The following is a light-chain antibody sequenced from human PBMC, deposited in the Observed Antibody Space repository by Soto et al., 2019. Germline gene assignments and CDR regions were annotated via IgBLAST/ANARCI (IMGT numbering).Light chain of an antibody. J-gene: IGLJ1*01. Sequence: QSVLTQPPSVSGAPGQRVAISCTGSSSNIGAEYDVHWYQQLPGTAPKRLIYGDNNRPSGVPDRFSGSKSGTSASLAITGLQAEDEGDYYCQSYDSTLSARYVFGTGTKLTVL. V-gene: IGLV1-40*01. CDR3: QSYDSTLSARYV. CDR1: SSNIGAEYD. CDR2: GDN.